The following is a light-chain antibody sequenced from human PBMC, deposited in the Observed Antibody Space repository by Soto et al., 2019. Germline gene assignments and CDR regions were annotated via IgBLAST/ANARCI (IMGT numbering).Light chain of an antibody. V-gene: IGKV3-20*01. CDR2: GAS. CDR1: QSVSSSY. CDR3: QQYGSSPWT. J-gene: IGKJ1*01. Sequence: EIVLTQSPGTLSLSPGARAPLSCRASQSVSSSYLAWYQQKPGQAPRLLIYGASSRATGIPDRFSGSGSGTDFTLTISRLEPEDFAVYYCQQYGSSPWTFGQGTKVDNK.